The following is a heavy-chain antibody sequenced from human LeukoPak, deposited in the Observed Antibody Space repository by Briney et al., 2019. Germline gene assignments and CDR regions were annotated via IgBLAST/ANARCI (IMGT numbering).Heavy chain of an antibody. J-gene: IGHJ4*02. CDR3: ARGHTAVTRHFDF. Sequence: GGSLRLSCAASGFTFSSYAMHWVRQAPGKGLEWVAVISYDGSNKYHADSVKGRFTISRDNSKNTLYLQMNSLRAEDTAVYYCARGHTAVTRHFDFWGQGTLVTVSS. V-gene: IGHV3-30*04. CDR2: ISYDGSNK. CDR1: GFTFSSYA. D-gene: IGHD4-17*01.